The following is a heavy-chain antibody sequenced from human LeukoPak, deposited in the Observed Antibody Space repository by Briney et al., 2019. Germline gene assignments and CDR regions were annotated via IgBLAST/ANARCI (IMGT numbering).Heavy chain of an antibody. CDR2: IRGSGGST. V-gene: IGHV3-23*01. CDR3: AKEEMQWLVNYYYMDV. Sequence: GGSLSLSCAASGFPFSRYAMRWLRQAPGRGVEGVSAIRGSGGSTYYADSVKGRFTISRDNSKNTLYLQMNSLRAEDTAVYYCAKEEMQWLVNYYYMDVWGKGTTVTVSS. J-gene: IGHJ6*03. CDR1: GFPFSRYA. D-gene: IGHD6-19*01.